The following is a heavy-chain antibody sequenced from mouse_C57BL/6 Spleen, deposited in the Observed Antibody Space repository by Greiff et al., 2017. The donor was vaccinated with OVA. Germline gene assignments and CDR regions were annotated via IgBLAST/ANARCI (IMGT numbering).Heavy chain of an antibody. CDR3: ARLHYGSSYFDY. J-gene: IGHJ2*01. V-gene: IGHV5-9*01. CDR2: ISGGGGNT. Sequence: EVMLVESGGGLVKPGGSLKLSCAASGFTFSSYTMSWVRQTPEKRLEWVATISGGGGNTYYPDSVKGRFTISRDNAKNTLYLQMSSLRSEDTALYYCARLHYGSSYFDYWGQGTTLTVSS. CDR1: GFTFSSYT. D-gene: IGHD1-1*01.